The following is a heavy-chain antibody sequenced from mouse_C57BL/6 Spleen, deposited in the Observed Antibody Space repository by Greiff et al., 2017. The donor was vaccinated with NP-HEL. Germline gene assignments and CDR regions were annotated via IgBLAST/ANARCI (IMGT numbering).Heavy chain of an antibody. J-gene: IGHJ2*01. Sequence: VQLKESGPGLVKPSQSLSLTCSVTGYSITSGYYWNWIRQFPGNKLEWMGYISYDGSNNYNPSLKNRISITRDTSKNQFFLKLNSVTTEDTATYYCARKGGNWALFDYWPRHHSHSLL. CDR3: ARKGGNWALFDY. CDR1: GYSITSGYY. V-gene: IGHV3-6*01. CDR2: ISYDGSN. D-gene: IGHD4-1*01.